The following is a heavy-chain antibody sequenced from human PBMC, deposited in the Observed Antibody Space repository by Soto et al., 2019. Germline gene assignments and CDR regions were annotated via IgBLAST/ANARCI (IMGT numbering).Heavy chain of an antibody. CDR1: GFTFSSYS. CDR2: ISSSSSTI. J-gene: IGHJ4*02. CDR3: ARESPAGRLRLGELSF. D-gene: IGHD3-16*02. Sequence: GGSLRLSCAASGFTFSSYSMNWVRQAPGKGLEWVSYISSSSSTIYYADSVKGRFTISRDNAKNSLYLQMNSLRDEDTAVYYCARESPAGRLRLGELSFWGQGTLVTVSS. V-gene: IGHV3-48*02.